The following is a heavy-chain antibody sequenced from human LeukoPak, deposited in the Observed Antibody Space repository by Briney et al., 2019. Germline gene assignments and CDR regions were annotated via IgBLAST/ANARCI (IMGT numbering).Heavy chain of an antibody. D-gene: IGHD6-19*01. J-gene: IGHJ4*02. Sequence: GGSLRLSCAASGFTVSSNYMSWVRQAPGKGLEWVSVIYSGGSTYYADSVKGRFTISRDNSKNTLYLQMNSLRAEDTAVYYCAREALGGAVAGTLGYWGQGTLVTVSS. CDR1: GFTVSSNY. CDR2: IYSGGST. CDR3: AREALGGAVAGTLGY. V-gene: IGHV3-53*01.